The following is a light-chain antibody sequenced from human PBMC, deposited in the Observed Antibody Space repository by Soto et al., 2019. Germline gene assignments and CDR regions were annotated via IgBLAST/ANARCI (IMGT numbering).Light chain of an antibody. Sequence: DIQMTQSPSSLSASLGDRVTITCRASQSISSWLAWYQQKPGKAPKLLIYKASSLESGVPSRFSGSGSGTDFTVTISSLQPEDVATYYCQQSYSMPRTCGGGTKVDIK. CDR3: QQSYSMPRT. V-gene: IGKV1-5*03. CDR2: KAS. CDR1: QSISSW. J-gene: IGKJ4*01.